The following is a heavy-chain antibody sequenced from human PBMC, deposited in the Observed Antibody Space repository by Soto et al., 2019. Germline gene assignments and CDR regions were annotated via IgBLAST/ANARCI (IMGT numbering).Heavy chain of an antibody. CDR1: RYTVTSYT. D-gene: IGHD2-2*01. CDR2: IYPGDSDT. CDR3: ARLSIGVVPAATSVGFDI. V-gene: IGHV5-51*01. Sequence: IDCKRSRYTVTSYTTPSGRQHHGQRLEWMGIIYPGDSDTRYSPSFQGQVTISADKSISTAYLQWSSLKASDTAMYYCARLSIGVVPAATSVGFDIWGQGTMVTVSS. J-gene: IGHJ3*02.